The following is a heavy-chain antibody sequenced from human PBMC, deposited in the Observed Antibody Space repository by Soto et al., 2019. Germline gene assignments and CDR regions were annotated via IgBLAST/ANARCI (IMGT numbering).Heavy chain of an antibody. D-gene: IGHD2-8*01. V-gene: IGHV3-53*01. CDR1: GFTVSSNY. Sequence: GGSLRLSCAASGFTVSSNYMSWVRQSPGKGLEWVSVIYSGGSTYYADSVKGRFTISRDNYKNTLYLQMNSLIAEDTAVYYCARARVLIACSEWGQGTMVTVSS. CDR2: IYSGGST. J-gene: IGHJ3*01. CDR3: ARARVLIACSE.